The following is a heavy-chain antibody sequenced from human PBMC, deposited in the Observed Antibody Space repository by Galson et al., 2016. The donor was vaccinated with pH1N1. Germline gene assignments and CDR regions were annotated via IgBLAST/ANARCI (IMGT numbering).Heavy chain of an antibody. CDR2: VNPGGSTI. J-gene: IGHJ3*02. CDR3: ARQYDFGDYRGNAFDI. CDR1: GYIFTSQW. Sequence: QSGAEVKKPGESLKIFCKASGYIFTSQWIAWVRQVPGKGLEWVGVVNPGGSTIRYSPSFQGQVTISSDKSISTAYLQWISLRASDTAMYYCARQYDFGDYRGNAFDIWGQGTVVIVSS. V-gene: IGHV5-51*03. D-gene: IGHD4-17*01.